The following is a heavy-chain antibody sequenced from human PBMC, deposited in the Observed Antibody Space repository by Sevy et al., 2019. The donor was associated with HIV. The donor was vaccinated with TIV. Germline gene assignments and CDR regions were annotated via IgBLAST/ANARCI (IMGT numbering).Heavy chain of an antibody. CDR3: VREDINAPRTLLSFDI. D-gene: IGHD3-3*01. Sequence: ASVKVSCKTTGYIFSDYNMHWVRQPPGQGLEWMALINPNSGVTIYAHNFRGRVSVTRDTSMSTAYMGLSGLTSDETAVYYCVREDINAPRTLLSFDIWGQGTMVTVSS. CDR2: INPNSGVT. CDR1: GYIFSDYN. J-gene: IGHJ3*02. V-gene: IGHV1-2*06.